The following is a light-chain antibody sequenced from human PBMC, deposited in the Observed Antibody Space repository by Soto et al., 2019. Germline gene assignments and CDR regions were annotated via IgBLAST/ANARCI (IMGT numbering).Light chain of an antibody. V-gene: IGKV2D-29*01. CDR2: ELS. CDR1: QSLLHTDGKTY. Sequence: IVMTQSPLSLAVTPGQPASISCKSSQSLLHTDGKTYLNWYLQRPGQPPQFLIYELSNRFSGVSDRFSGSGSGTDFTLRISRVEAEDVGVYHCMQTIQLLWTFGQGTKLEIQ. J-gene: IGKJ2*02. CDR3: MQTIQLLWT.